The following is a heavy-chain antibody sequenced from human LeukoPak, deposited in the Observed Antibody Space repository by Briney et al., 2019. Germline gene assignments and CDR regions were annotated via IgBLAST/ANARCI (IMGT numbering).Heavy chain of an antibody. J-gene: IGHJ4*02. CDR2: IYYSGST. CDR1: GGSISSGDYY. CDR3: AREGSYGGTDY. D-gene: IGHD4-23*01. Sequence: SETLSLTCTVSGGSISSGDYYWSWIRQPPGKGLEWIGYIYYSGSTYYNPSLKSRVTISVDTSKNQFSLKLSSVTAADTAVYYCAREGSYGGTDYWGQGTLVTVSS. V-gene: IGHV4-30-4*01.